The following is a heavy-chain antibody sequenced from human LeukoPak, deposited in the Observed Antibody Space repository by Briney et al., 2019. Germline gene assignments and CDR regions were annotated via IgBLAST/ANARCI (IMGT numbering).Heavy chain of an antibody. CDR1: GFTFSSYG. J-gene: IGHJ4*02. V-gene: IGHV3-30*02. Sequence: GGSLRLSCAASGFTFSSYGMHWVRQAPGKGLEWVAFIRYDGSNKYYADSVKGRFTISRDNSKNTLYLQMNSLRAEDTAVYYCAKRFRGVRDYFDYWGQGTLVTVSS. D-gene: IGHD3-10*01. CDR3: AKRFRGVRDYFDY. CDR2: IRYDGSNK.